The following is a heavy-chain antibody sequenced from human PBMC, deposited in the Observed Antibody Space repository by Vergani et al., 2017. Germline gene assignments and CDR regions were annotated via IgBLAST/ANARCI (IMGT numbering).Heavy chain of an antibody. CDR2: ISGSGGST. Sequence: EVQLVESGGGLVQPGGSLRLSCAASGFTFSSYWMHWVRQAPGKGLEWVSAISGSGGSTYYADSVKGRFTISRDNSKNTLYLQMNGLRAEDTAVYYCAILPTTVTKGDYWGQGTLVTVSS. J-gene: IGHJ4*02. CDR3: AILPTTVTKGDY. D-gene: IGHD4-17*01. CDR1: GFTFSSYW. V-gene: IGHV3-23*04.